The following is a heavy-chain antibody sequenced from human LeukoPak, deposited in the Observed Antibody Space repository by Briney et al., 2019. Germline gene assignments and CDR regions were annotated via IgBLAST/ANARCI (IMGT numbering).Heavy chain of an antibody. D-gene: IGHD7-27*01. J-gene: IGHJ4*02. CDR1: EFTFNTYW. CDR3: ARGLTGGDDYF. V-gene: IGHV3-7*01. Sequence: GGSLRLSCAASEFTFNTYWMSWVRQAPGKGLEWVGNINQDGTETFYADSVKGRFIISRDNAENSLYLQMNSLRAEDAAVYYCARGLTGGDDYFWGQGTLVTVSS. CDR2: INQDGTET.